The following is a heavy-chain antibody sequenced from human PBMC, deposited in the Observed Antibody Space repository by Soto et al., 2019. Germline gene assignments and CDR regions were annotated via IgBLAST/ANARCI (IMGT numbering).Heavy chain of an antibody. D-gene: IGHD2-2*01. CDR1: GGTFSSYA. V-gene: IGHV1-69*06. Sequence: QVQLVQSGAEVKKPGSSVKVSCKASGGTFSSYAISWVRQAPGQGLEWMGGIIPIFGTANYAQKFQGRVTITAEKSTSTAYMELSSLRSEDTAVYYCARGSRARCSSTSCYPGAFDIWGQGTMVTVSS. J-gene: IGHJ3*02. CDR3: ARGSRARCSSTSCYPGAFDI. CDR2: IIPIFGTA.